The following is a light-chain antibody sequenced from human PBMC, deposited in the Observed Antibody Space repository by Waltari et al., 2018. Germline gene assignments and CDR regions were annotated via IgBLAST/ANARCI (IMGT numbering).Light chain of an antibody. V-gene: IGLV1-47*02. CDR2: NNV. CDR1: GSNVGSNS. J-gene: IGLJ2*01. CDR3: AAWDNNLSGHVL. Sequence: QSVLTQPPSASEAARKSVTISCSGSGSNVGSNSVSWYQQLPGTPPKLLIHNNVQRASGVSDRFSGSKSGTSASLAISGLQTEDEADYYCAAWDNNLSGHVLFGGGTRLTVL.